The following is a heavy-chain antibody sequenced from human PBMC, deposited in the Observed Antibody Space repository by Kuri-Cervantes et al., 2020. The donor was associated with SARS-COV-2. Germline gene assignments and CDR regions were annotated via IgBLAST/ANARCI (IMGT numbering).Heavy chain of an antibody. CDR2: IIPIFGTA. V-gene: IGHV1-69*13. CDR1: GYTFTSYG. CDR3: ARSHICSKGLCYNDYYYYMDV. D-gene: IGHD2-8*01. Sequence: SVKVSCKASGYTFTSYGISWVRQAPGQGLEWMGGIIPIFGTAKYAQKFQGRVTISADESTSIGYMEVSSMRSEDTAVYYCARSHICSKGLCYNDYYYYMDVWGKGTMVTVSS. J-gene: IGHJ6*03.